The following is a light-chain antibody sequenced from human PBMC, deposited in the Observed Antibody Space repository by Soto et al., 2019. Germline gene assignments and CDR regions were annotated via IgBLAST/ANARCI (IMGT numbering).Light chain of an antibody. CDR1: QSVSSSY. CDR2: GAS. V-gene: IGKV3-20*01. Sequence: EIVLTQSPGTLSLSPGQRATLSCRASQSVSSSYLAWYQQKPGQAPRLLIYGASSRATGIPDRFSGSGSGTDFTLTISRLEPEDCAVYYCQQYGSSLWTFGQGNKVEIK. CDR3: QQYGSSLWT. J-gene: IGKJ1*01.